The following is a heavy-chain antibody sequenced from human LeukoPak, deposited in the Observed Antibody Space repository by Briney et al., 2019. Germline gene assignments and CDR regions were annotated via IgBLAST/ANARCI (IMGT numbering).Heavy chain of an antibody. CDR3: AQGGYFAFDM. V-gene: IGHV3-23*01. CDR2: TSRSSGA. D-gene: IGHD2-2*03. J-gene: IGHJ3*02. Sequence: QPGGSLVLSCVGSGFTFSAYDMQWVRQAPGKGLEWVSGTSRSSGAHYTDSVKGRFTISRDNSKDTLYLQMDSLRAEDTAVYYCAQGGYFAFDMWGQGTMVTVSS. CDR1: GFTFSAYD.